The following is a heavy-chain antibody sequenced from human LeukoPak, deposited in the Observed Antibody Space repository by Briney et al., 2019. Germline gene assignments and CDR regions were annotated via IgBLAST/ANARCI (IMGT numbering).Heavy chain of an antibody. Sequence: SGTLSLTCIVSGYSISSGHYWGWIRQPPGKGLEWIGSIYHSGSTYYNSSLKSRVTISVDTSKNQFSLKLSSVTAADTAVYYCARISGTYYSGYYYMDVWGKGTTVTVSS. D-gene: IGHD1-26*01. CDR1: GYSISSGHY. V-gene: IGHV4-38-2*02. J-gene: IGHJ6*03. CDR2: IYHSGST. CDR3: ARISGTYYSGYYYMDV.